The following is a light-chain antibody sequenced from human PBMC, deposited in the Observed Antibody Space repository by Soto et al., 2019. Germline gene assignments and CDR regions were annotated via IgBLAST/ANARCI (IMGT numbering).Light chain of an antibody. CDR2: GAS. CDR1: QSVSSSY. CDR3: QQYGSSPPYT. V-gene: IGKV3-20*01. Sequence: EIVLTQSPGTLSWSPGERATLSCRASQSVSSSYLAWYQQTPGQAPRLLTYGASSRATVIPDRFSGSGSGTDFTLTISRLEPEDFAVYYCQQYGSSPPYTFGQGTKLEIK. J-gene: IGKJ2*01.